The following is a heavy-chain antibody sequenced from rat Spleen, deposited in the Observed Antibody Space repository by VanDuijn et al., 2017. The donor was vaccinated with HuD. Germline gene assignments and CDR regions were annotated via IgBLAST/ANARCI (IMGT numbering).Heavy chain of an antibody. CDR2: IWTGGST. CDR1: GFSLSSSH. V-gene: IGHV2-43*01. J-gene: IGHJ4*01. Sequence: QVQLKESGPGLVQSSQTLSLTCTVSGFSLSSSHVTWVRQPPGKGLEWLGIIWTGGSTAYNSVLKARLSISRDTSKSQVFLKMNSLQIEDTAMYFCARAVGAFYVMDAWGQGAAVTVSS. CDR3: ARAVGAFYVMDA. D-gene: IGHD1-11*01.